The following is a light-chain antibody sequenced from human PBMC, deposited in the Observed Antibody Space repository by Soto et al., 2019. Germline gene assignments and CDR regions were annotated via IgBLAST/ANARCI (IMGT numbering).Light chain of an antibody. Sequence: QSVLTQSPSVSGAPGQRVSISCTGTSSNIGAGFDVHWYQQLPATAPKLLIYGNNNRPSGVPDRFSGSKSGTSASLAITGLQAKDEAEYYCQSYDTSLSGGSVFGTGTKVTVL. CDR3: QSYDTSLSGGSV. J-gene: IGLJ1*01. CDR1: SSNIGAGFD. V-gene: IGLV1-40*01. CDR2: GNN.